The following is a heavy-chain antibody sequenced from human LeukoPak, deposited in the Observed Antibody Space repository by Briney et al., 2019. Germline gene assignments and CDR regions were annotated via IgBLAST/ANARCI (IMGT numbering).Heavy chain of an antibody. CDR2: ISYDGSNK. Sequence: GGSQRLSCAASGFTFSSYGMHRVRQAPGKGLEWVAVISYDGSNKYYADSVKGRFTISRDNSKNTLYLQMNSLRAEDTAVYYCAMPTLSYTSSSELNSWGQGTLVTVSS. J-gene: IGHJ4*02. CDR3: AMPTLSYTSSSELNS. CDR1: GFTFSSYG. D-gene: IGHD6-6*01. V-gene: IGHV3-30*03.